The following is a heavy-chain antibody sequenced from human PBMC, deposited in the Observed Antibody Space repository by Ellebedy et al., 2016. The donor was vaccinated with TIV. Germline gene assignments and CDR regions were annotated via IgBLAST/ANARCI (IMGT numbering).Heavy chain of an antibody. CDR2: MNSDGSIT. D-gene: IGHD5-18*01. CDR1: GFTFSSYW. CDR3: AREVDTSMADGLDV. Sequence: GESLKISCAASGFTFSSYWMHWVRQPPGKGLVRVSRMNSDGSITRFADSVRGRFTISRDNAKNMLYLQMSSLTAEDTAVYYCAREVDTSMADGLDVWGQGTTVTVSS. J-gene: IGHJ6*02. V-gene: IGHV3-74*01.